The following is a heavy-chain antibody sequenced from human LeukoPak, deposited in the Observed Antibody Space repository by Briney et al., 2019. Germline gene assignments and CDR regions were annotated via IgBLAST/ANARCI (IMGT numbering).Heavy chain of an antibody. Sequence: PGGSLRLSCAASGFTSSDYYMSWIRQAPGKGLEWVSYISSSGSTIYYADSVKGRFTISRDNAKNSLYLQMNSLRAEDTAVYYCASRSIQLWTIDYWGQGTLVTVSS. CDR2: ISSSGSTI. CDR3: ASRSIQLWTIDY. V-gene: IGHV3-11*04. J-gene: IGHJ4*02. CDR1: GFTSSDYY. D-gene: IGHD5-18*01.